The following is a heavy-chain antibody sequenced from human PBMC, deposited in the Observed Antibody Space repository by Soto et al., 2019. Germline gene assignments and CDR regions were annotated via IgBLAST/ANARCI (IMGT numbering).Heavy chain of an antibody. CDR3: ARAQREYDFWSGYLSANYYYYYGMDV. V-gene: IGHV3-33*01. CDR1: GFTFSSYG. CDR2: IWYDGSNK. D-gene: IGHD3-3*01. Sequence: GGSLRLSCAASGFTFSSYGMHWVRQAPGKGLEWVAVIWYDGSNKYYADSVKGRFTISRDNSKNTLYPQMNSLRAEDTAVYYCARAQREYDFWSGYLSANYYYYYGMDVWGQGTTVTVSS. J-gene: IGHJ6*02.